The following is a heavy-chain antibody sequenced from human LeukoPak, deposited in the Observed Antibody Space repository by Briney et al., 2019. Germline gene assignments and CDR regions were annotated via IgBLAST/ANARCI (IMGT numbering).Heavy chain of an antibody. CDR2: VSWNGSRT. CDR1: GFTFSNSD. V-gene: IGHV3-35*02. J-gene: IGHJ3*02. CDR3: ARDGWELHRAFDI. D-gene: IGHD1-26*01. Sequence: GGSLRLSCAASGFTFSNSDMNWVHQAPGKGLEWVSGVSWNGSRTHYADSVKGQFIISRDNSRNTLYLQTNSLRAEDTAVYYCARDGWELHRAFDIWGQGTMVTVSS.